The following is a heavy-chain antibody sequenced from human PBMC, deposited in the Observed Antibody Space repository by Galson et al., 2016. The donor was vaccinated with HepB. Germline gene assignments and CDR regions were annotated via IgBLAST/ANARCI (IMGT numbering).Heavy chain of an antibody. CDR2: ISDNGGST. D-gene: IGHD3-22*01. V-gene: IGHV3-30-3*01. J-gene: IGHJ4*02. CDR3: ARDHAGLYDNSGSYFGA. Sequence: SLRLSCAASGFTFDTFTLHWVRQSPGKGLEWVAVISDNGGSTFYAESVQGRFIISRDNSKNTVYLQMRSLRVGDTAVYYCARDHAGLYDNSGSYFGAWGQGTLVTVSS. CDR1: GFTFDTFT.